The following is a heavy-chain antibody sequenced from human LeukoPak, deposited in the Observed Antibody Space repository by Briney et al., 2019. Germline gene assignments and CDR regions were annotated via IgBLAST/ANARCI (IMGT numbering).Heavy chain of an antibody. CDR3: ATKLRGYSGYDSYWYFDH. CDR2: FDPEDGET. V-gene: IGHV1-24*01. CDR1: GYTLTELS. D-gene: IGHD5-12*01. Sequence: ASVKVSCKVSGYTLTELSMHWVRQAPGKGLEWMGGFDPEDGETIYAQKFQGRVTMTEDTSTDTAYMELSSLRSEDTAVYYCATKLRGYSGYDSYWYFDHWGRGTLVTVSS. J-gene: IGHJ2*01.